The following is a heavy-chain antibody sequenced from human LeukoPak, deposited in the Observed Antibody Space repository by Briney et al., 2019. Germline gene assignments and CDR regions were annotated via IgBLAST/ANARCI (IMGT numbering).Heavy chain of an antibody. D-gene: IGHD3/OR15-3a*01. CDR1: GGSFSGYY. CDR2: INHSGSS. J-gene: IGHJ4*02. CDR3: ARFGRELDY. V-gene: IGHV4-34*01. Sequence: PSETLSLTCAVYGGSFSGYYWSWIRQPPGKGLEWVGEINHSGSSSYNPSLKSRVTISVDTSKNQFSLKLSSVTAADTAVYYCARFGRELDYWGQGTLVTVSS.